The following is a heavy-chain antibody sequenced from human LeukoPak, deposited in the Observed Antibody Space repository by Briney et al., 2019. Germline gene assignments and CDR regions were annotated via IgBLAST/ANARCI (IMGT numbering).Heavy chain of an antibody. Sequence: PGGSLRLSCAASGFIFSSYAMNWVRQAPGKGLEWVSAINDGGGSTYYADSVKGRFTISRDNSKNTLYLQMNSLRAEDTAVYYCAKTHRALAVAGTFVLDYWGQGTLVTVSS. J-gene: IGHJ4*02. V-gene: IGHV3-23*01. CDR3: AKTHRALAVAGTFVLDY. CDR2: INDGGGST. D-gene: IGHD6-19*01. CDR1: GFIFSSYA.